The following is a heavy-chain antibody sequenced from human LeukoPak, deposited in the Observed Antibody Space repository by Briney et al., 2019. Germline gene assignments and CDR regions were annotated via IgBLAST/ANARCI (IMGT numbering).Heavy chain of an antibody. CDR1: GFTFSSYE. Sequence: PGGSLRLSCAASGFTFSSYEMKWVRQAPGKGLEWGSNISSSGSTIYYADSVKGRFTISRDNAKNSLYLQMNSLRAEDTAVYYCERAGYGSGSYYNPHFGYWGQGTLVTVSS. CDR2: ISSSGSTI. D-gene: IGHD3-10*01. V-gene: IGHV3-48*03. CDR3: ERAGYGSGSYYNPHFGY. J-gene: IGHJ4*02.